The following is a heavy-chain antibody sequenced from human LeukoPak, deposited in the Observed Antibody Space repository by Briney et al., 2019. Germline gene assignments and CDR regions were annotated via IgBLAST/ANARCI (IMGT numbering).Heavy chain of an antibody. J-gene: IGHJ4*02. CDR1: GGSISSYY. D-gene: IGHD3-10*01. Sequence: SETLSLTCIVSGGSISSYYWSWIRQPPGKGLEWIGYIYYSGSTNYNPSLKSRVTISVDKSKNQFSLKLSSVTAADTALYYCARGHGSGYYFDYWGQGTLVTVSS. CDR2: IYYSGST. V-gene: IGHV4-59*12. CDR3: ARGHGSGYYFDY.